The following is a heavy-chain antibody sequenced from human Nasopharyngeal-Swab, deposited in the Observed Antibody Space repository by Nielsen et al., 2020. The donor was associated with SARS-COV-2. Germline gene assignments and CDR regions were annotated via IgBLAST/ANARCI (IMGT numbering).Heavy chain of an antibody. V-gene: IGHV4-31*03. CDR2: VYYSGIT. D-gene: IGHD3-10*01. CDR3: ARDSRVDGSVTYDS. Sequence: SETLSLTCTVSGGSISSVNSYWNWIRQHPVKGLEWIGYVYYSGITDYNPSLESRVTISVDTSKNQFSLELSSVTAADTAVYYCARDSRVDGSVTYDSWGQGTLVTVSS. J-gene: IGHJ5*02. CDR1: GGSISSVNSY.